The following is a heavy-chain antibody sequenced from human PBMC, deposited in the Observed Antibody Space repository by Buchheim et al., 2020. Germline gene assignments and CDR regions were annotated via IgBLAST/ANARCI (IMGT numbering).Heavy chain of an antibody. D-gene: IGHD3-22*01. CDR1: GGSFSGYY. J-gene: IGHJ4*02. CDR3: ARGGSYYDSSGYSPGFDY. Sequence: QVQLQQWGAGLLKPSETLSLTCAVYGGSFSGYYWSWIRQPPGKGLEWIGEINHSGRTNYNPSLKSRVTISVDTTKNKSTRKLGSVTAADTAVYYCARGGSYYDSSGYSPGFDYWGQGTL. CDR2: INHSGRT. V-gene: IGHV4-34*01.